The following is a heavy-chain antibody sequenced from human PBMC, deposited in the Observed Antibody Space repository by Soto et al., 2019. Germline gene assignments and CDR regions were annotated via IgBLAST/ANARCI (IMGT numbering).Heavy chain of an antibody. J-gene: IGHJ4*02. CDR3: ASRYSSGWYHC. V-gene: IGHV1-69*06. D-gene: IGHD6-13*01. CDR2: IIPIFGTA. Sequence: QVQLVQSVSEVKKPVSSVKVSCKASVGTFSSYAISWVRQAPGHGLEWMGGIIPIFGTANYAQKFQGRVTITEDKTTSSANMELSIMRSEDTAVYCCASRYSSGWYHCWGQGTLGPVSS. CDR1: VGTFSSYA.